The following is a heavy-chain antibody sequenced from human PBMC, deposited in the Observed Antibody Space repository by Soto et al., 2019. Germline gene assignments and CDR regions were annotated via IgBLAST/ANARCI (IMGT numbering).Heavy chain of an antibody. Sequence: SGPTRENPTETLTLTCTFSGFSLTSPGMCVSWIRQPPGKALEWLALIERDDDDKYYSTSLKTRLTISKDTRKNQVVLTMANMDPADTGTYYCARSIRGPRRFNGMDVWVQGTTVSVSS. D-gene: IGHD1-20*01. J-gene: IGHJ6*02. CDR3: ARSIRGPRRFNGMDV. CDR2: IERDDDDK. V-gene: IGHV2-70*13. CDR1: GFSLTSPGMC.